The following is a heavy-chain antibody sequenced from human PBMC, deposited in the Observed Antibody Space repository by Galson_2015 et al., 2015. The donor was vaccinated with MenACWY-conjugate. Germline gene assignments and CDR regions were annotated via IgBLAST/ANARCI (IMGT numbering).Heavy chain of an antibody. Sequence: SLRLSCAASEFIFTDYDMHWVRQAPGKGLEYVSAISTYGGSTYYADSVKGRFTISRDNSKNMLFLQMGSLRVEDTAVYYCARKDGATYGYNDYWGQGTLVIVSS. V-gene: IGHV3-64*02. CDR1: EFIFTDYD. CDR2: ISTYGGST. D-gene: IGHD5-18*01. CDR3: ARKDGATYGYNDY. J-gene: IGHJ4*02.